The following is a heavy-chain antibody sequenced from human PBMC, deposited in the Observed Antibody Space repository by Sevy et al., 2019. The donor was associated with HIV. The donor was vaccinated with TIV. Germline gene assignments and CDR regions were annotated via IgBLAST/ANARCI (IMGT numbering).Heavy chain of an antibody. CDR1: GYTFSDSGYY. D-gene: IGHD3-3*01. Sequence: ASVKVSCKASGYTFSDSGYYVHWVRQAPGQGLEWMGWINPKSGATNYAQKFQGRVTMTRDTSVSTANMELNRLTSDDTAGYYCARESYDYWTGPVDYDYGMDVWGQGTTVTVS. J-gene: IGHJ6*02. V-gene: IGHV1-2*02. CDR2: INPKSGAT. CDR3: ARESYDYWTGPVDYDYGMDV.